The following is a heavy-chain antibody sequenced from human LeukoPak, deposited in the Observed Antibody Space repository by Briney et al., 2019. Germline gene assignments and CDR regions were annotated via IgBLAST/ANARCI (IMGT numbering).Heavy chain of an antibody. CDR3: ARIEYSSSVLDY. V-gene: IGHV4-38-2*02. CDR2: IYHSGST. J-gene: IGHJ4*02. D-gene: IGHD6-6*01. CDR1: GYSISSGYY. Sequence: SETLSLTCTVSGYSISSGYYWGWIRQPPGKGLEWIGSIYHSGSTYYNPSLKSRVTISVDTSKNQFSLKLSSVTAADTAVYYCARIEYSSSVLDYWGQGTLVTVSS.